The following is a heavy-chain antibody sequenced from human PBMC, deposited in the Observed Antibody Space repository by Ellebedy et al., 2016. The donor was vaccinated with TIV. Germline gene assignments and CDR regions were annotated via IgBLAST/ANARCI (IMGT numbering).Heavy chain of an antibody. CDR1: GGSFSGYY. V-gene: IGHV4-34*01. J-gene: IGHJ4*02. D-gene: IGHD2-15*01. CDR2: INHSGST. CDR3: AREASCSGGSCYSIIDY. Sequence: SETLSLXCAVYGGSFSGYYWSWIRQPPGKGLEWIGEINHSGSTNYNPSLKSRVTISVDTSKNQFSLKLSSVTAADTAVYYCAREASCSGGSCYSIIDYWGQGTLVTVSS.